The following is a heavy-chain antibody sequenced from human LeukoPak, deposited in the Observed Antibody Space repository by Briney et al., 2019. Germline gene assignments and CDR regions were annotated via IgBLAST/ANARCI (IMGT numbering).Heavy chain of an antibody. J-gene: IGHJ4*02. V-gene: IGHV4-4*02. CDR3: ASKDDYYFNY. D-gene: IGHD4/OR15-4a*01. CDR1: GVSISSSNW. CDR2: IYHSGST. Sequence: KSSETLSLTCAVSGVSISSSNWWRWVRQPPGKGLEWIGEIYHSGSTNYNPSLRSRVTISVDKSKNQFSLKLSSVTAADTAVYYCASKDDYYFNYWGQGTLVTVSS.